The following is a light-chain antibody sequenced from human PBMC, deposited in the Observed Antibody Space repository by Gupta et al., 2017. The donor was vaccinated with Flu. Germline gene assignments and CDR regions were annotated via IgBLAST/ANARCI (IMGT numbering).Light chain of an antibody. J-gene: IGKJ4*01. CDR1: QDIGSW. CDR3: QEANSFPLT. V-gene: IGKV1-12*01. Sequence: GDRVTITFRASQDIGSWLAWYQQKPWKAPERLIYSASSLQSGVPSRFTGAGYGTDFTLTITTLQPEDFATYYCQEANSFPLTFGGGTTVDI. CDR2: SAS.